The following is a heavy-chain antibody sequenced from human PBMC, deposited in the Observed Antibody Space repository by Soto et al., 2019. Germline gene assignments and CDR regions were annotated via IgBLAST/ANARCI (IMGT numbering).Heavy chain of an antibody. J-gene: IGHJ6*02. V-gene: IGHV1-69*04. D-gene: IGHD5-12*01. Sequence: SVKVSCKASGGTFSSYTISWVRQAPGQGLEWMGRIIPILGIANYAQKFQGRVTMTTDTSTSTAYMELRSLRSDDTAVYYCAREYTLSGYDHYYRLAVWGQGTTVTVSS. CDR3: AREYTLSGYDHYYRLAV. CDR2: IIPILGIA. CDR1: GGTFSSYT.